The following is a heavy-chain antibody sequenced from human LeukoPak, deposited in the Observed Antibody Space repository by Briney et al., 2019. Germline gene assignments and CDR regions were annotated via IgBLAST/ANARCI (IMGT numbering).Heavy chain of an antibody. CDR2: IYYSGST. V-gene: IGHV4-59*01. CDR3: ASQSNFEHYFDY. CDR1: GGSISSYY. J-gene: IGHJ4*02. D-gene: IGHD1-1*01. Sequence: SETLSLTCTVSGGSISSYYWSWIRQPRGKGLEWTGYIYYSGSTNYNPSLKSRVTISVDTSKNQFSLKLSSVTAADTAVYYCASQSNFEHYFDYWGQGTLVTVSS.